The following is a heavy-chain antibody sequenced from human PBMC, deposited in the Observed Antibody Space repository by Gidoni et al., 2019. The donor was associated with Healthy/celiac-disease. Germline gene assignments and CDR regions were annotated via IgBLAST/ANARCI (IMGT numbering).Heavy chain of an antibody. CDR2: INPNSGGT. V-gene: IGHV1-2*02. D-gene: IGHD4-17*01. Sequence: QVQLVQSGAEVKKPGASVKVSCKASGYIFTAYYIHWVRQAPGQGLEWMGWINPNSGGTNYAQKFQDRVTMTRDTPIGTAYMELSSLRSDDTAIYYCATYGDYVGYWGQGTLVTVSS. J-gene: IGHJ4*02. CDR3: ATYGDYVGY. CDR1: GYIFTAYY.